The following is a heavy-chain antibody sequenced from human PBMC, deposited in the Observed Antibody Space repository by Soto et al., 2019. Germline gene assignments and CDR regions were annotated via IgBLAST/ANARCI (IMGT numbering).Heavy chain of an antibody. D-gene: IGHD6-19*01. CDR3: TRRIAVAGTYYFDY. CDR1: GFTFSHAC. V-gene: IGHV3-15*07. J-gene: IGHJ4*02. Sequence: LLVESGGGFVQPGGSLRLSCVASGFTFSHACMDWVRQAPGKGLEWVGRIKSISDGETTNYAASVAGRFTISRDDSKNTLFLHVNSLKTEDTGVDYCTRRIAVAGTYYFDYWGQGTLVTVSS. CDR2: IKSISDGETT.